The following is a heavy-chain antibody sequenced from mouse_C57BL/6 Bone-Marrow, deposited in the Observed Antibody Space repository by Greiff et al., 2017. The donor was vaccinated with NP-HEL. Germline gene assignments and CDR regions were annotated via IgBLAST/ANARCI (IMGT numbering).Heavy chain of an antibody. Sequence: EVKVVDSGGDLVKPGGSLKLSCAASGFTFSSYGMSWVRQTPDKRLEWVATISSGGSYTYYPDSVKGRFTISKDNAKNTLYLQMSSLKSEDTAMYYCARLLGRYYAMDYWGQGTSVTVSS. V-gene: IGHV5-6*01. J-gene: IGHJ4*01. D-gene: IGHD4-1*01. CDR2: ISSGGSYT. CDR3: ARLLGRYYAMDY. CDR1: GFTFSSYG.